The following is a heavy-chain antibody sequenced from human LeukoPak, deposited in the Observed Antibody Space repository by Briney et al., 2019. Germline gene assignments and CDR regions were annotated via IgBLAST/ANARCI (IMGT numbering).Heavy chain of an antibody. Sequence: SETLSLTCSVSGDSISSSTYYWGWIRQPPGKGLEWIGNTYYDRSTYYNPSLKSRVTISVDTSKNQFSLKLNSVTAADTAVYYCARTGKTLLNYDFDYWGQGTLVTVSS. CDR1: GDSISSSTYY. CDR2: TYYDRST. V-gene: IGHV4-39*07. CDR3: ARTGKTLLNYDFDY. J-gene: IGHJ4*02. D-gene: IGHD1-7*01.